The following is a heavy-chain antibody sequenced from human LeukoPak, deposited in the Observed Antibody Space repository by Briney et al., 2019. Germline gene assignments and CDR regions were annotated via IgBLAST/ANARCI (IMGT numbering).Heavy chain of an antibody. D-gene: IGHD3-10*01. V-gene: IGHV3-11*04. CDR2: ISASGTDT. CDR1: GFSFRDYY. CDR3: AFAVREPAY. J-gene: IGHJ4*02. Sequence: GGSLRISCAVSGFSFRDYYMSWIRQAPGKRLEWVSHISASGTDTRYTDSVKGRFTISRDNANNRLFLQMNSLRVDDTAVYYCAFAVREPAYWGQGTLVTVSS.